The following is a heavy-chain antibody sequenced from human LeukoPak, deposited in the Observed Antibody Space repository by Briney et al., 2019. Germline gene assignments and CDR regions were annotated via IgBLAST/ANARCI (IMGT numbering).Heavy chain of an antibody. CDR3: AREGGSGSYRGYYYYYGMDV. J-gene: IGHJ6*02. CDR1: GFTFSSYA. D-gene: IGHD3-10*01. V-gene: IGHV3-7*01. Sequence: GGSLRLSCAASGFTFSSYAMSWVRQAPGKGLEWVAHIKQDGSEKYYVDSVKGRFTISRDNAKNSLYLQMNSLRAEDTAVYYCAREGGSGSYRGYYYYYGMDVWGQGTTVTVSS. CDR2: IKQDGSEK.